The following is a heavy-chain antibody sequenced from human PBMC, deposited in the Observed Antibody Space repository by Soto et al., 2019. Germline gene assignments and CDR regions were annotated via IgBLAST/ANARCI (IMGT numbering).Heavy chain of an antibody. CDR1: GFTFSGCA. CDR2: ISYDGSNN. Sequence: QVQLVESGGGVVQPGRSLRLSCAASGFTFSGCAMHWVRQAPGKGLEWVAVISYDGSNNYYADSVKGRFTISRDNSKNTLYLQMNSLRAEDTAVYYCARDKRDLRFLEWSYYFDYWGQGTLVTVSS. CDR3: ARDKRDLRFLEWSYYFDY. J-gene: IGHJ4*02. D-gene: IGHD3-3*01. V-gene: IGHV3-30-3*01.